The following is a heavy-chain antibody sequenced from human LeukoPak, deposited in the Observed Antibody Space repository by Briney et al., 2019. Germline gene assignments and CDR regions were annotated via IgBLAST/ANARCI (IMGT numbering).Heavy chain of an antibody. CDR2: ISWNSGSI. CDR3: AKGRYSSSWSYFDY. J-gene: IGHJ4*02. CDR1: GFTFDDYA. Sequence: GRSLRLSCAASGFTFDDYAMHWVRQAPEKGLEWVSGISWNSGSIGYADSVKGRFTISRDNAKNSLYLQMNSLRAEDMALYYCAKGRYSSSWSYFDYWGQGTLVTVSS. D-gene: IGHD6-13*01. V-gene: IGHV3-9*03.